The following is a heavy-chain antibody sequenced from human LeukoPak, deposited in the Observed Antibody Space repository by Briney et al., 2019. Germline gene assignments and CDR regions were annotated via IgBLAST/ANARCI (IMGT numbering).Heavy chain of an antibody. V-gene: IGHV3-21*01. CDR1: GFTFSSYS. Sequence: GGSLRLSCAASGFTFSSYSMNWVRQAPGKGLEWVSSISSSSSYIYYADSVKGRFTISRDNAKNSLYLQMNSLRAGDTAVYYCARGGSGRAFDIWGQGTMVTVSS. CDR3: ARGGSGRAFDI. D-gene: IGHD3-10*01. J-gene: IGHJ3*02. CDR2: ISSSSSYI.